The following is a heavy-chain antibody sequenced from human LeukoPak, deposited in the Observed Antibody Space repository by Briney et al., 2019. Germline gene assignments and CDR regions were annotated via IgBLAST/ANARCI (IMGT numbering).Heavy chain of an antibody. D-gene: IGHD6-19*01. CDR2: IYYTGST. V-gene: IGHV4-39*01. J-gene: IGHJ4*02. CDR1: GGSISNSNYY. CDR3: ARHLASRSSSGWYYVDY. Sequence: SETLSLTCTVSGGSISNSNYYWGWIRQPPGKGLEWNGNIYYTGSTYYNPSLKSRITISVDTSKNQFSLKLSSVTASDRAIYYCARHLASRSSSGWYYVDYWGQGTLVTVSS.